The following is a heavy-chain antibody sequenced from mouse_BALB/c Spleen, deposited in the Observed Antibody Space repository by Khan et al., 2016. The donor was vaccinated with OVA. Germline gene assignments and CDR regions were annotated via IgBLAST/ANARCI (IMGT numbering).Heavy chain of an antibody. J-gene: IGHJ2*01. CDR2: IYPGSGNT. D-gene: IGHD2-3*01. CDR1: GYTFTDYY. Sequence: QGQLQQARTELARPGASVKLSCKASGYTFTDYYINWVKQRTGPGLEWIGEIYPGSGNTYYNEKFKGKATLTADKSSSTAYMQLSRLTSEDSAVYFCARMDTTSLDCWGQGTTLTLSS. V-gene: IGHV1-77*01. CDR3: ARMDTTSLDC.